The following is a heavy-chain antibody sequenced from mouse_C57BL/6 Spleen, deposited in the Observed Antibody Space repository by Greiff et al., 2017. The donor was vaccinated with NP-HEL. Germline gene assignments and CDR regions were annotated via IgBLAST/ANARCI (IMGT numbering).Heavy chain of an antibody. V-gene: IGHV1-7*01. CDR2: INPSSGST. D-gene: IGHD1-1*01. J-gene: IGHJ4*01. CDR1: GYTFTSYW. CDR3: ARVPDATYGYYYSMDY. Sequence: QVQLQQSGAELAKPGASVKLSCKASGYTFTSYWMHWVKQRPGQGLEWIGYINPSSGSTKYNQKFKDKATLTADKSSSTAYMQLSSLTYEDSAVYYCARVPDATYGYYYSMDYWGQGTSVTVSS.